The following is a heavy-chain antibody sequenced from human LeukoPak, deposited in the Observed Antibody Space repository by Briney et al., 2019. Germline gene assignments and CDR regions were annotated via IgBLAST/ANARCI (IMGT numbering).Heavy chain of an antibody. CDR3: ARQLGYCSSTSCYADKVDY. CDR1: GGSISSYY. V-gene: IGHV4-59*08. D-gene: IGHD2-2*01. CDR2: VSYSGST. Sequence: SETLSLTCTVSGGSISSYYWSWIRQPPGKGLEWIGFVSYSGSTYYNPSLKSRVTISVDTSKNQFSLKLSSVTAADTAVYYCARQLGYCSSTSCYADKVDYWGQGTLVTVSS. J-gene: IGHJ4*02.